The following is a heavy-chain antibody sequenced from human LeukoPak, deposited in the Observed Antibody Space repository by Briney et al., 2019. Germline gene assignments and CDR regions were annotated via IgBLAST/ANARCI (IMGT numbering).Heavy chain of an antibody. D-gene: IGHD3-3*01. CDR1: GFTFSNYA. J-gene: IGHJ4*02. Sequence: GGSLRLSCAASGFTFSNYAMSGVRQAPGKGLEWVSVIRGSRGGAFYADSVKSRFTVSRDNSKNTLFLQMNRLSAEDTAVYYCAKSTYDPLGADYWGQGTLVTVSS. V-gene: IGHV3-23*01. CDR2: IRGSRGGA. CDR3: AKSTYDPLGADY.